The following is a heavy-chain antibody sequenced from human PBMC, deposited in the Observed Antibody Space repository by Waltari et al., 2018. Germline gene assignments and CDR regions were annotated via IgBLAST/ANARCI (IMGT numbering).Heavy chain of an antibody. J-gene: IGHJ4*02. D-gene: IGHD6-19*01. CDR1: GFTFSSYG. CDR2: IWYDGSNK. Sequence: QVQLVESGGGVVQPGRSLRISCAAYGFTFSSYGMHWVRPAPGKGLEWVAVIWYDGSNKYYADSVKGRFTISRDNSKNTLYLQMDSLRAEDTAVYYCARDSAGSHYYFDYWGQGTLVTVSS. V-gene: IGHV3-33*01. CDR3: ARDSAGSHYYFDY.